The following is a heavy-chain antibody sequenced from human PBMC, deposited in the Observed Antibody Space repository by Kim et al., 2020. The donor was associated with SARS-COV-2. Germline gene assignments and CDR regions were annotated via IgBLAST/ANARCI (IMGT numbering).Heavy chain of an antibody. CDR3: ARIQSSGWYGGAFDI. CDR1: EFSLSTSGMC. Sequence: SGPTLVKPTQTLTLTCTFSEFSLSTSGMCMSWIRQPPGKALEWLALIDWDVDKYYSTSLKTRLTISKDTSKNQVVLTMTNMDPVDTATYYCARIQSSGWYGGAFDIWGQGTMVTVSS. V-gene: IGHV2-70*01. J-gene: IGHJ3*02. D-gene: IGHD6-19*01. CDR2: IDWDVDK.